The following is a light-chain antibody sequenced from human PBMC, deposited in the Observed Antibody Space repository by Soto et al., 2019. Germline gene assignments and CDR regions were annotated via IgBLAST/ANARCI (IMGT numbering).Light chain of an antibody. Sequence: IVLTQSPDTLSLSPGYRSTLSCRATQSVSSNSLAWYQQKPGQAPRLLIYAAATRATGIPDRFSGSGSGTDFTLTISRLEPEDFAVYCCQQYGSSPWTFGQGTKVDIK. J-gene: IGKJ1*01. CDR2: AAA. CDR3: QQYGSSPWT. V-gene: IGKV3-20*01. CDR1: QSVSSNS.